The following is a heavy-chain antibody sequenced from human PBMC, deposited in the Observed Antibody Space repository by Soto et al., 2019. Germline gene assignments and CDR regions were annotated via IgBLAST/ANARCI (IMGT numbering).Heavy chain of an antibody. CDR1: GFTVSSNY. Sequence: EVQLVESGGGWIQPGGSLRLSCAASGFTVSSNYMSWVRQAPGKGLEWVSVIYRSDFIYYADSVTGRFTISRDNSKNTVYLQINNLRAEDPAVYYCASSDSYYFDYWGQGTLVTVSS. J-gene: IGHJ4*02. CDR2: IYRSDFI. CDR3: ASSDSYYFDY. D-gene: IGHD2-21*02. V-gene: IGHV3-53*01.